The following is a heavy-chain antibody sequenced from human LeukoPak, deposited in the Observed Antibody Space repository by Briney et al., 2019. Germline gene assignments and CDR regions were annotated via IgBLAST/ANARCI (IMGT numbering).Heavy chain of an antibody. J-gene: IGHJ3*02. D-gene: IGHD3-10*01. CDR1: GGSISSYY. Sequence: SETLSLTCTVSGGSISSYYWSWIRQPAGKGLEWIGRIYTSGRTNYNPSLKSRVTMSVDTSKNQFSLKLSSVTAADTAVYYCARTLLWFGELNAFDIWGQGTMVTVSS. CDR2: IYTSGRT. V-gene: IGHV4-4*07. CDR3: ARTLLWFGELNAFDI.